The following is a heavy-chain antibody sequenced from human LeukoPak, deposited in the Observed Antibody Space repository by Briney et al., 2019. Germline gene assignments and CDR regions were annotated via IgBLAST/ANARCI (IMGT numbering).Heavy chain of an antibody. CDR1: GGSVSSSNW. V-gene: IGHV4-4*02. CDR3: ARVSGSYYYYYMDV. D-gene: IGHD1-26*01. J-gene: IGHJ6*03. CDR2: IYHNGNT. Sequence: NPSETLSLTCTISGGSVSSSNWWSWIRQPPGKVLEWIGEIYHNGNTGYNPSLKSRVTISVDKSKNQFSLKLSSVTAADTAVYYCARVSGSYYYYYMDVWGKGTTVTVSS.